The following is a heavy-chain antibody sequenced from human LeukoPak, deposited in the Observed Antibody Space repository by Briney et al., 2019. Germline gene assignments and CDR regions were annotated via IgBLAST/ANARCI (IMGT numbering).Heavy chain of an antibody. D-gene: IGHD3-10*01. CDR2: INTETGKP. CDR1: GYKFISYA. Sequence: GASVNVSCKGSGYKFISYAMNWVRQAPGQGPEWMGWINTETGKPTYARGFTGQYVFSVDTSVTTAYLHLSSLRTDDTAIYYCARGGYYGGSGTYGFFDYWGQGSLVTVSS. CDR3: ARGGYYGGSGTYGFFDY. J-gene: IGHJ4*02. V-gene: IGHV7-4-1*02.